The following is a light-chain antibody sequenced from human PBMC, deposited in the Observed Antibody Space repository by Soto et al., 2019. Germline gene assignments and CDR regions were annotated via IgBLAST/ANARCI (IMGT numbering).Light chain of an antibody. V-gene: IGKV3-20*01. CDR3: QQCGGSPSIT. CDR1: QILSSNY. Sequence: EIVLMQSPGTLSLSPGEGATLSCRASQILSSNYLAWYQQKPGQAPRLLIYGESRRATGIPDRFSGSGSGTDFTLAIRRLEPEDSAVYYCQQCGGSPSITFGQGTRLEIK. J-gene: IGKJ5*01. CDR2: GES.